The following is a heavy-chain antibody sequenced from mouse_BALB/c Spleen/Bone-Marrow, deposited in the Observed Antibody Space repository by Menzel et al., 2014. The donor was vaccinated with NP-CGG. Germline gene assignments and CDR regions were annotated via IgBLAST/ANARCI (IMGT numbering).Heavy chain of an antibody. D-gene: IGHD2-12*01. V-gene: IGHV1-62-2*01. CDR3: ARHEDLDIRRRRDAMDY. CDR1: GYTFTEYI. J-gene: IGHJ4*01. CDR2: FFPGSGFI. Sequence: QVQLQQPGAELVKPGASVKVACKASGYTFTEYIIHWIKQRSGQGLEWIGWFFPGSGFIKYNAKFKDKASLTADKSSSTVYMELNRLTSEDSAVYFCARHEDLDIRRRRDAMDYGGQGTSVTVSS.